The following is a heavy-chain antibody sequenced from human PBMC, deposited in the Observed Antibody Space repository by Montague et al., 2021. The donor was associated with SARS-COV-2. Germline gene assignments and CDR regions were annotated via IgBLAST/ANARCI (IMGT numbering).Heavy chain of an antibody. CDR1: GFTFSDYY. D-gene: IGHD3-9*01. V-gene: IGHV3-11*03. Sequence: SLRLSCAASGFTFSDYYMSWIRQAPGKGLEWVTYLSSSSSYTNYSSSXKGRFTISRDNAKNSLYLQMNSLRAEDTAVYYCARQGRYFDWLLMARGHQRTEGVDYWGQGTLVTVSS. CDR3: ARQGRYFDWLLMARGHQRTEGVDY. CDR2: LSSSSSYT. J-gene: IGHJ4*02.